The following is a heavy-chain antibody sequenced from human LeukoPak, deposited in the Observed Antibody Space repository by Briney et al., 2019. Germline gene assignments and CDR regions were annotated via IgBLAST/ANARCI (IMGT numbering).Heavy chain of an antibody. CDR3: ASPIPYYGSGSYYMEY. J-gene: IGHJ4*02. CDR2: INPNSGGT. CDR1: GYTFTGYY. Sequence: ASVKVSCKASGYTFTGYYMHWVRQAPGQGLEWMGWINPNSGGTNYAQKFQGRVTMTRDTSISTAYMELSRLRSDDTAVYYCASPIPYYGSGSYYMEYWGRGTLVTVSS. D-gene: IGHD3-10*01. V-gene: IGHV1-2*02.